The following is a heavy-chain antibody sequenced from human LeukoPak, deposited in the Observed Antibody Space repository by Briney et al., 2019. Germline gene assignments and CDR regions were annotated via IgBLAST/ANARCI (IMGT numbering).Heavy chain of an antibody. J-gene: IGHJ4*02. CDR3: AREKYSGYDSGFRDWYFDY. D-gene: IGHD5-12*01. CDR2: IIPIFGTA. V-gene: IGHV1-69*13. Sequence: SVMVSCKASGGTFSSYAISWVRQAPGQGLEWMGGIIPIFGTANYAQKFQGRVTITADESTSTAYMELSSLRSEDTAVYYCAREKYSGYDSGFRDWYFDYWGQGTLVTVSS. CDR1: GGTFSSYA.